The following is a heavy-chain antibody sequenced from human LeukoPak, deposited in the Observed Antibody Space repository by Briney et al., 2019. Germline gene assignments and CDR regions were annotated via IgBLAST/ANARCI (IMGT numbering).Heavy chain of an antibody. CDR2: IYYSGST. CDR1: GGSISSGDYY. V-gene: IGHV4-30-4*01. J-gene: IGHJ4*02. D-gene: IGHD3-22*01. CDR3: ASERITMIVVFDY. Sequence: SETLSLTCTVSGGSISSGDYYWSWIRQPPGKGLEWIGCIYYSGSTYYNPSLKSRVTISVDTSKNQFSLKLSSVTAADTAVYYCASERITMIVVFDYWGQGTLVTVSS.